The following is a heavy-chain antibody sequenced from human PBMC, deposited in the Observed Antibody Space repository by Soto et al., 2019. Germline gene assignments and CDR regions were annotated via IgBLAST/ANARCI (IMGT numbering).Heavy chain of an antibody. J-gene: IGHJ4*02. D-gene: IGHD1-26*01. V-gene: IGHV4-34*01. CDR2: INHSGSS. CDR1: GGSFSGYI. Sequence: TLSLTCAVSGGSFSGYIWTWIRQTPGKGLQWIGQINHSGSSIYNPSLKNRVTISTMSNNKFSLELSSVTAADTAVYYCTRGLFSGSSYSGSWYYFDSWGQGTMVTVSS. CDR3: TRGLFSGSSYSGSWYYFDS.